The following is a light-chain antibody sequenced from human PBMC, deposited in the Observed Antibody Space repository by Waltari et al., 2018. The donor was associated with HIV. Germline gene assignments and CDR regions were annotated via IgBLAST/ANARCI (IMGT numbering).Light chain of an antibody. CDR3: SSYTSSSTLVV. CDR2: EVS. J-gene: IGLJ2*01. CDR1: SSDVGGYNY. V-gene: IGLV2-14*01. Sequence: QSALTQPASVSGSPGQSITISCTGTSSDVGGYNYVSWYQQHPGKAPKLMIYEVSNRPSGVSIRFSGSKSVNTASLTISLLQAEDEADYYCSSYTSSSTLVVFGGGTKLTVL.